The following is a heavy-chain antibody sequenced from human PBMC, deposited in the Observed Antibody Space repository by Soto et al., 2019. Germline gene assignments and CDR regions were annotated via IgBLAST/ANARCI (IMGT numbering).Heavy chain of an antibody. D-gene: IGHD2-21*02. CDR2: ISYDGNRI. CDR1: GFTFSSYS. V-gene: IGHV3-30-3*02. Sequence: QVQLVESGGGVVQRGGSLRLSCAASGFTFSSYSMNWVRQSPGKGLEWVAVISYDGNRIYYADSVKGRFTISIDNAKNTMFLQMSGLRPEDTAVYYCARGLVVTAKGWFDLWGQGTQVTVSS. CDR3: ARGLVVTAKGWFDL. J-gene: IGHJ5*02.